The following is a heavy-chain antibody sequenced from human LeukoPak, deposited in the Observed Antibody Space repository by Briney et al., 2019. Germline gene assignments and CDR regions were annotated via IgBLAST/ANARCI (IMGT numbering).Heavy chain of an antibody. CDR1: GRSISSYY. V-gene: IGHV4-59*01. Sequence: SETLSLTCTVSGRSISSYYGSWIRQPPGKGLEWVGYIYYSGSTNYNPSLKSRVTISVDTSKNQFSLKTSSVTAADTAVYYCARGGPPNRRYFALVPPFDYWGQGTMVTVSS. CDR3: ARGGPPNRRYFALVPPFDY. J-gene: IGHJ4*02. D-gene: IGHD3-9*01. CDR2: IYYSGST.